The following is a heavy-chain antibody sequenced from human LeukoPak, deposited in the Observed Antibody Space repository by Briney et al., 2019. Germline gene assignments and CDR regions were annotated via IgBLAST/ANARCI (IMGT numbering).Heavy chain of an antibody. J-gene: IGHJ6*03. V-gene: IGHV4-4*07. CDR3: TRGFYYMDV. CDR2: IYASGST. Sequence: SETLSLTCTVSGGSISSYYWSWIRQPAGKGLEWIGRIYASGSTNYNPSLKRRVTISMDTSKNQLSLKLSSVTAADTGVYYCTRGFYYMDVWAKGTAVTASS. CDR1: GGSISSYY.